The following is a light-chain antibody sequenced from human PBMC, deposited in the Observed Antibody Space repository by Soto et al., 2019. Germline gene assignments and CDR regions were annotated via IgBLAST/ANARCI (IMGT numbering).Light chain of an antibody. V-gene: IGLV2-11*01. Sequence: QSALTQPRLVSGSPGQSVTISCTGTSSDVGGYNYVSWYQQHPGKAPKLMIYDVSKRPSGVPDRFSGSKSGNTASLTISGLQAEDEADYYCCSYAGTYTFGVFGTGTKLTVL. CDR2: DVS. J-gene: IGLJ1*01. CDR3: CSYAGTYTFGV. CDR1: SSDVGGYNY.